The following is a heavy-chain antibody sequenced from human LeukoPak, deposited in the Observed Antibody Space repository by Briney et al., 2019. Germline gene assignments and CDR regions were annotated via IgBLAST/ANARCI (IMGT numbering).Heavy chain of an antibody. J-gene: IGHJ4*02. Sequence: GGSLRLACSAASFTLGRYAMHCGRQAPGKGLEYVSAISSNGGSTYYGDSVKGRFTISRDNSKNTLYLQMSSLRAEDTAVSYCVKIGGIQLWLPGDYWGQGTLVTVSS. CDR2: ISSNGGST. V-gene: IGHV3-64D*09. D-gene: IGHD5-18*01. CDR1: SFTLGRYA. CDR3: VKIGGIQLWLPGDY.